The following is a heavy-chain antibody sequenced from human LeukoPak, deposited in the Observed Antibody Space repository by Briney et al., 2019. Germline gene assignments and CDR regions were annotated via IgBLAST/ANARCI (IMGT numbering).Heavy chain of an antibody. V-gene: IGHV4-59*08. CDR3: ATHRVVASAGWFDP. Sequence: SETLSLTCTVSGDSMSSYHWSWLRQPPGKGLEGIGYVIYSGRNNYNPSLKSRVIISVDKSNNQFSLKVNSVTAADTAEYYCATHRVVASAGWFDPWGQGTLVTVSS. CDR2: VIYSGRN. J-gene: IGHJ5*02. D-gene: IGHD2-2*01. CDR1: GDSMSSYH.